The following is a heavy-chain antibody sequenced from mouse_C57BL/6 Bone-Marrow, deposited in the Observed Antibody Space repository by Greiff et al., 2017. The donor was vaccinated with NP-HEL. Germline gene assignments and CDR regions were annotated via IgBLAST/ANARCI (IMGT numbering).Heavy chain of an antibody. D-gene: IGHD2-12*01. Sequence: VMLVESGPGLVAPSQSLSITCTVSGFSLTSYGVDWVRQSPGKGLEWLGVIWGVGSTNYNSALKSRLSISKDNSKSQVFLKMNSLQTDDTAMYYCASDYSLFAYWGQGTLVTVSA. V-gene: IGHV2-6*01. CDR3: ASDYSLFAY. CDR1: GFSLTSYG. J-gene: IGHJ3*01. CDR2: IWGVGST.